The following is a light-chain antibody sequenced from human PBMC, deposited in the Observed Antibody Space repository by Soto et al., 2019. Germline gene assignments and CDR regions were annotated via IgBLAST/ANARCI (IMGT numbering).Light chain of an antibody. CDR2: EVN. J-gene: IGLJ3*02. Sequence: QSVLTQPRSVSGSPGQSVTISCTATGSDVGDSSHVSWYQLHPGKAPKLMIYEVNNRPSGVPDRVSGSKSGSTASLTISGLQAEDEAEYYCCLSPGSLTWLFGGGTQLTVL. V-gene: IGLV2-11*01. CDR3: CLSPGSLTWL. CDR1: GSDVGDSSH.